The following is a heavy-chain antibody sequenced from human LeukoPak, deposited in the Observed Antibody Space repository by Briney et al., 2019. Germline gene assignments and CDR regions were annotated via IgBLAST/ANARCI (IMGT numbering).Heavy chain of an antibody. J-gene: IGHJ4*02. D-gene: IGHD3-16*01. CDR1: GFTFSSYA. V-gene: IGHV3-23*01. CDR3: ANPPSDGGFGPYYFDF. Sequence: PGGSLKLSCAASGFTFSSYAMIWVRQAPGKGLEWVSVISGSGASTYYADSVKGRFTISRDNSKNTLFLQMISLRTEDTAVYYCANPPSDGGFGPYYFDFWDQGTLVTVSS. CDR2: ISGSGAST.